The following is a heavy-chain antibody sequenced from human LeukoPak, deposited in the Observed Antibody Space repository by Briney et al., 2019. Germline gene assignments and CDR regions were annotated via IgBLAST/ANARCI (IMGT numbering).Heavy chain of an antibody. CDR2: INRSGST. D-gene: IGHD3-22*01. J-gene: IGHJ5*02. V-gene: IGHV4-34*01. CDR3: ARTRYDSPGS. CDR1: GGSFSGYY. Sequence: SETLSLTCAVYGGSFSGYYWSWIRQPPGKGLEWIGEINRSGSTNYNPSLKSRVTISLDTSKNQFSLELRSVTAADTAVYYCARTRYDSPGSWGQGTLVTVSS.